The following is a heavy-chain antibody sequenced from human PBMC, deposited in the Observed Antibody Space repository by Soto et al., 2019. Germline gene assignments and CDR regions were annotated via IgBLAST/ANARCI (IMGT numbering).Heavy chain of an antibody. CDR2: IYPGDSDT. Sequence: PGESLKISCKGSGYSFTSYWIGWVRQMPGKGLEWMGIIYPGDSDTRYSPSFQGQVTISADKSISTAYLQWSSLKASDTAMYYCARQAAAGSYYYYGMDVWGQGTTVTVSS. J-gene: IGHJ6*02. CDR1: GYSFTSYW. V-gene: IGHV5-51*01. D-gene: IGHD6-13*01. CDR3: ARQAAAGSYYYYGMDV.